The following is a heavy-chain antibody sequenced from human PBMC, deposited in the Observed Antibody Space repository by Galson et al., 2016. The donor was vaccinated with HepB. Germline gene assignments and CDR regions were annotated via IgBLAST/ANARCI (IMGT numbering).Heavy chain of an antibody. CDR3: ARLPTYGSGKGAFDI. CDR2: IYHSGST. CDR1: GFTFSTYS. Sequence: SLRLSCAASGFTFSTYSMNWVRQAPGKGLEWIGQIYHSGSTNYNPSLKSRVSISVDTSTNQFSLRLSSVTAADTAVYYCARLPTYGSGKGAFDIWGQGTMVTVSS. J-gene: IGHJ3*02. V-gene: IGHV4-4*02. D-gene: IGHD3-10*01.